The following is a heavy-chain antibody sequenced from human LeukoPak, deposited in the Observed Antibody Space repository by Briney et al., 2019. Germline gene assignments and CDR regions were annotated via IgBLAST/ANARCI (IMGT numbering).Heavy chain of an antibody. CDR1: GFTFSSYV. J-gene: IGHJ4*02. CDR2: ISYDGSQK. D-gene: IGHD3-10*01. CDR3: AKNLLITMVRGVTFDY. V-gene: IGHV3-30*18. Sequence: GRSLRLSCAASGFTFSSYVMHWVRQAPGKGLEWVAVISYDGSQKYYADSVKGRFTFSRDNSKNTLYLQMNSLRAEDTAVYYCAKNLLITMVRGVTFDYWGQGTLVTVSS.